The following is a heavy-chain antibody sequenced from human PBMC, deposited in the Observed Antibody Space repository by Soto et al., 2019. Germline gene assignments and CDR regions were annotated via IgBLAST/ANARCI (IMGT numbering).Heavy chain of an antibody. Sequence: QVQLVQSGAEVKKPGASVKVSCKASGYTFTTYGISWMRQAPGQGLEWMGWISGYNGNRNYAKNLQGRVTVTTDTSTSTAYMELRNLRSDDTAVYYCAREVEARGGEYDYWGQGTLVIVSS. J-gene: IGHJ4*02. CDR1: GYTFTTYG. CDR3: AREVEARGGEYDY. CDR2: ISGYNGNR. V-gene: IGHV1-18*01. D-gene: IGHD3-16*01.